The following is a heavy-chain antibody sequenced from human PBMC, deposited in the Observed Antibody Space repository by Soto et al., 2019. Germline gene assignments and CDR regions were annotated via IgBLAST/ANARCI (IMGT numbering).Heavy chain of an antibody. CDR2: IDPSDSYT. CDR1: GYTFTSYW. D-gene: IGHD6-13*01. V-gene: IGHV5-10-1*01. J-gene: IGHJ1*01. CDR3: ARLRFWQQGYLQY. Sequence: PGESLKISCKGSGYTFTSYWISWVRQMPGKGLEWMGTIDPSDSYTNYSPSFQGHVTISADKSISTAYLQWSSLKASDTAVYYCARLRFWQQGYLQYWGQGTLVTVSS.